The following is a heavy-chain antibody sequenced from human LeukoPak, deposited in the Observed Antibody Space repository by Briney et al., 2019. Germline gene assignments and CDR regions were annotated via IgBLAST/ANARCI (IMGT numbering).Heavy chain of an antibody. CDR3: ARSLTYYYDSSGPTD. V-gene: IGHV4-39*07. CDR2: IYYSGRT. D-gene: IGHD3-22*01. J-gene: IGHJ4*02. CDR1: GGSISSSSYY. Sequence: PSETLSLTCTVSGGSISSSSYYWGWIRQPPGKGLEWIWSIYYSGRTNYNPSLKSRVTISVDTSKNQFSLKLSSVTAADTAVYYCARSLTYYYDSSGPTDWGQGTLVTVSS.